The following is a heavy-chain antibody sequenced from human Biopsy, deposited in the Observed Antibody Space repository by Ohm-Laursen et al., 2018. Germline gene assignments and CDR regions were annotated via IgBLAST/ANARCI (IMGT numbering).Heavy chain of an antibody. CDR1: GFTFTSYE. CDR2: IHYTGSPI. V-gene: IGHV3-48*03. CDR3: ARRIPLYGMDV. Sequence: SLRLSCAASGFTFTSYEINWVRQASGKGLEWVANIHYTGSPIYYADSVRGRFTISRDNGEYSLFLQMNGLRVDDTAVYYCARRIPLYGMDVWGQGTTVTVSS. D-gene: IGHD2-2*02. J-gene: IGHJ6*02.